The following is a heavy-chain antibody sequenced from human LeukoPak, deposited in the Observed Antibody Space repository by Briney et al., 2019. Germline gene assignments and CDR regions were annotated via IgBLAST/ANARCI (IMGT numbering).Heavy chain of an antibody. D-gene: IGHD4-17*01. J-gene: IGHJ4*02. V-gene: IGHV3-30*18. Sequence: GGSLRLSCAASGFSFISYGMHWVRQAPGKGLEWVGVISDDGRRKDYADSVKGRFTISRDNPKDTLYLQMNSLRAEDTAVYYCAKRPSDYGDYVSYFDYWGQGTLVTVSS. CDR3: AKRPSDYGDYVSYFDY. CDR1: GFSFISYG. CDR2: ISDDGRRK.